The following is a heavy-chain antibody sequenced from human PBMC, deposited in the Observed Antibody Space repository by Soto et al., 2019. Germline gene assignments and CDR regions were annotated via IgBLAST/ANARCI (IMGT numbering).Heavy chain of an antibody. Sequence: QVQLVQSGAEVKKPGSSVKVSCKASGGTFSSYAISWVRQAPGQGLEWMGGIIPIFGTANYAQKFQGRVTITADESTSTAYMELSSLRSEDTAVYYCARALGKPNYDILTGPFDYWGQGTLVTVSS. CDR3: ARALGKPNYDILTGPFDY. V-gene: IGHV1-69*01. CDR1: GGTFSSYA. CDR2: IIPIFGTA. J-gene: IGHJ4*02. D-gene: IGHD3-9*01.